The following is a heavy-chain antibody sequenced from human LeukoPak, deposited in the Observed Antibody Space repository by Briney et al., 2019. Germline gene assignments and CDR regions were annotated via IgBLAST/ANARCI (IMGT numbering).Heavy chain of an antibody. CDR3: ARQRSSGFLDY. Sequence: SETLSLTCSVSSDSIISYYWSWIRQPPGKGLEWIGYIFYSGSSNYNPSLKSRVTISLDTSKRQFSLKLSSVTAADTAVYFCARQRSSGFLDYWGQGTLVTVSS. J-gene: IGHJ4*02. CDR1: SDSIISYY. V-gene: IGHV4-59*08. CDR2: IFYSGSS. D-gene: IGHD6-19*01.